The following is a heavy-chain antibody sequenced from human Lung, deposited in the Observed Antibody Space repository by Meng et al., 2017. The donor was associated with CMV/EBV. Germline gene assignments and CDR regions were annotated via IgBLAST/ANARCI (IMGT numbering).Heavy chain of an antibody. Sequence: QVPLPRLGPGMVKPSPTLSLTCAISGDIFSSNSAAWHWIRQSPSRGLEWLGRTYYRSKWYHEYAVSVKSRITISPDTPKNQFSLQLNSMTPEDTAVYYCARGINGGCGDWGQGTLVTVSS. D-gene: IGHD4-23*01. CDR3: ARGINGGCGD. CDR1: GDIFSSNSAA. J-gene: IGHJ4*02. V-gene: IGHV6-1*01. CDR2: TYYRSKWYH.